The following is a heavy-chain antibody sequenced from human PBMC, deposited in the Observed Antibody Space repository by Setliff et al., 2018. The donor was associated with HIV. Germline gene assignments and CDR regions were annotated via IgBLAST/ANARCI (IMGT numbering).Heavy chain of an antibody. CDR1: GFTFSRCW. CDR3: ACPKEGYSGSGGAFQI. J-gene: IGHJ3*02. Sequence: GGSLGLSCGASGFTFSRCWMGWVRQAPGKGLEWVGNIKQDGSEKYYVDSVKGRFTISRDNAKNSLYLQMNSLRADDTAMYYCACPKEGYSGSGGAFQIWGQGTMVTVSS. D-gene: IGHD3-10*01. CDR2: IKQDGSEK. V-gene: IGHV3-7*01.